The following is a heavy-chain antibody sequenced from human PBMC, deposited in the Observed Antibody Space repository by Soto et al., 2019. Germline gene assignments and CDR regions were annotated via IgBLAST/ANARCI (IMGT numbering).Heavy chain of an antibody. D-gene: IGHD3-10*01. CDR3: AKDIAYYSGSGIRGPDY. J-gene: IGHJ4*02. V-gene: IGHV3-30*18. CDR2: ISYDGSNK. CDR1: GFTFSSYG. Sequence: QVQLVESGGGVVQPGRSLRLSCAASGFTFSSYGMHWVRQAPGKGLEWGAVISYDGSNKYYADSVKGRFTISRDNSKNTLYLQMDSLRAEDTAVYYCAKDIAYYSGSGIRGPDYWGQGTLVTVSS.